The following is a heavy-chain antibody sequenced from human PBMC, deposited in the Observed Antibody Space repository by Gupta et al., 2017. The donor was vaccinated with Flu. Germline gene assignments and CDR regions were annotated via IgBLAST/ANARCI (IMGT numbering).Heavy chain of an antibody. CDR2: IREDGSER. V-gene: IGHV3-7*01. J-gene: IGHJ4*02. Sequence: EVQLAESGGGLAQPGGSLRLSCGGYGFSFSNYWITWVRQAPGKGLEWVANIREDGSERYYVDSVEGRCTISRDNAKNLVYLQMTRLRAEDTAVYYCTRDANWNGCDYWGQGTRVTVSS. D-gene: IGHD1-20*01. CDR1: GFSFSNYW. CDR3: TRDANWNGCDY.